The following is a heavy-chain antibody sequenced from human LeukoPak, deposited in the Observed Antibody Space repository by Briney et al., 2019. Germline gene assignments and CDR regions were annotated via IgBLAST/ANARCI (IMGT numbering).Heavy chain of an antibody. CDR2: ISSSSSYI. D-gene: IGHD6-19*01. V-gene: IGHV3-21*01. CDR1: GFTFSSYG. CDR3: ARGGVYSSGWYVDY. Sequence: PGGTLRLSCAASGFTFSSYGMNWVRQAPGKGLEWVSSISSSSSYIYYADSVKGRFTISRDNAKNSLYLQMNSLRAEDTAVYYCARGGVYSSGWYVDYWGQGTLVTVSS. J-gene: IGHJ4*02.